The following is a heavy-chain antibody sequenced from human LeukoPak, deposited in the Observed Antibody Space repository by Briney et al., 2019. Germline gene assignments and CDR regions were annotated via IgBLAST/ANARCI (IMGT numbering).Heavy chain of an antibody. CDR3: ARELLYSSGWFEVDSYFDY. CDR2: ISSSSSYI. Sequence: PGGSLRLSCAASGFTLSSYSMNWVRQAPGKGLEWVSSISSSSSYIYDADSVKGRFTISRDNAKNSLYLQMNSLRADDTAVYYCARELLYSSGWFEVDSYFDYWGQGTLVTVSS. V-gene: IGHV3-21*01. J-gene: IGHJ4*02. CDR1: GFTLSSYS. D-gene: IGHD6-19*01.